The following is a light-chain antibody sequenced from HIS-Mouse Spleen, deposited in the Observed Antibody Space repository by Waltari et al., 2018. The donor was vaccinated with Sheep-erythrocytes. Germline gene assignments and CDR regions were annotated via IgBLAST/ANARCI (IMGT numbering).Light chain of an antibody. J-gene: IGLJ3*02. CDR2: KGS. CDR1: SSDVGSYNL. Sequence: QSALTQPASVSGSPGQSITISCTGTSSDVGSYNLVSWYQQHPGKAPKLMIDKGSKRPSGVYNRFSGSKSGNTASLKISGLQAEDEADYYCCSYAGSSTPWVFGGGTKLTVL. V-gene: IGLV2-23*01. CDR3: CSYAGSSTPWV.